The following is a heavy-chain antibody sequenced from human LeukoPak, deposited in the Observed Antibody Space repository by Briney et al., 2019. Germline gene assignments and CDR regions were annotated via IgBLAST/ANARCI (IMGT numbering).Heavy chain of an antibody. D-gene: IGHD6-13*01. CDR3: ARLQGIATLWLDY. CDR2: IYPGDSDT. Sequence: LGESLKISCKGSGYTFDTYWIGWVRQMPGKGLEWMGIIYPGDSDTRYSPSFQGQVTISADKSISTAYLQWSSLKASDTAMYYCARLQGIATLWLDYWGQGTLVTVSS. V-gene: IGHV5-51*01. J-gene: IGHJ4*02. CDR1: GYTFDTYW.